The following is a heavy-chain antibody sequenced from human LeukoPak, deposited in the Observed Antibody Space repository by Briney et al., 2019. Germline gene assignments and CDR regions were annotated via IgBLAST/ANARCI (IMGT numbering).Heavy chain of an antibody. Sequence: GGSLRLSCAASGFTFSSSGMHWVRQAPGKGLERVSVISYDVSTKYYADSVTGRFTISRENSKTTLYLQMNSLRAEDTAVYYCAKDHLRIVVVVAANFDYWGQGTLVTVSS. V-gene: IGHV3-30*18. D-gene: IGHD2-15*01. CDR1: GFTFSSSG. CDR2: ISYDVSTK. J-gene: IGHJ4*02. CDR3: AKDHLRIVVVVAANFDY.